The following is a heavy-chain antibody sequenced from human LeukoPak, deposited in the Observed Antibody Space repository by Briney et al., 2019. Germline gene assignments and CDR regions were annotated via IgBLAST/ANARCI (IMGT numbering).Heavy chain of an antibody. J-gene: IGHJ3*02. CDR3: ARVVYGPNAFDI. V-gene: IGHV3-48*01. CDR2: ISSSSTTI. CDR1: GFTLSSYS. Sequence: GGSLRLSCAASGFTLSSYSMNWVRQAPGKGLEWVSYISSSSTTIYYADSVKGRFTISRDNAKNSLYLQMNSLRAEDTAVYYCARVVYGPNAFDIWGQGTMVTVSS. D-gene: IGHD2/OR15-2a*01.